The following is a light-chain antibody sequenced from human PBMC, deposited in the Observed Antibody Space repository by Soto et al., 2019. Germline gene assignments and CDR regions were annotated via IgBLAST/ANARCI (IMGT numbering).Light chain of an antibody. J-gene: IGLJ1*01. Sequence: QSALTQPPSASGSPGQSVTISCTGTSSDVGGYNFVSWYQQHPGKAPKLMICEVSKRPSGVPDRFSGSKSGNTASLTVSGLQAEDEADYYCSSYAGNNIYVFGTGTKVTVL. CDR3: SSYAGNNIYV. CDR2: EVS. V-gene: IGLV2-8*01. CDR1: SSDVGGYNF.